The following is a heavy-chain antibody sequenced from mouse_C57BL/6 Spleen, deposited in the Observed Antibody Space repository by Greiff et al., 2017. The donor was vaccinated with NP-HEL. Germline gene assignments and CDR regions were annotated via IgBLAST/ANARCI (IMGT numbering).Heavy chain of an antibody. D-gene: IGHD2-1*01. CDR3: ARHGNYAMDY. Sequence: QVQLQQPGAELVRPGTSVKLSCKASGYTFTSYWMHWVKQRPGQGLAWIGVIDPSDSYTNYTQKFKGKATLTVDTSSSTAYMQISSLTSEDSAVYYCARHGNYAMDYWGQGTSVTVSS. CDR1: GYTFTSYW. CDR2: IDPSDSYT. V-gene: IGHV1-59*01. J-gene: IGHJ4*01.